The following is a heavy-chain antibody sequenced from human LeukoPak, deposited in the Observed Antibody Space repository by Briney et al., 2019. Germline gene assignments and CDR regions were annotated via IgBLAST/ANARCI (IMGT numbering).Heavy chain of an antibody. CDR2: IYDSGTT. D-gene: IGHD1-26*01. CDR1: GGSFSGYY. J-gene: IGHJ2*01. Sequence: SETLSLTCTVSGGSFSGYYWTWIRQPPGKGLEWIGYIYDSGTTNYNPSLKSRLTMSEDTSKNQFSLKLSSVTATDTAVYYCARRRELLRSNWYFDLWGRGTLVTVSS. V-gene: IGHV4-59*08. CDR3: ARRRELLRSNWYFDL.